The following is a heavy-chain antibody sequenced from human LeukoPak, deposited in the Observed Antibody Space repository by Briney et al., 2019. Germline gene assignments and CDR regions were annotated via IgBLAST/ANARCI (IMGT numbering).Heavy chain of an antibody. D-gene: IGHD7-27*01. CDR3: ARHVPHWGLGHDAFDI. V-gene: IGHV4-34*01. Sequence: SETLSLTCAVYGGSFSGYYWSWIRQPPGKGLEWIGEINHSGSTNYNPSLKSRVTISVDTSKNQFSLKLSSVTAADTAVYYCARHVPHWGLGHDAFDIWGQGTMVTVSS. J-gene: IGHJ3*02. CDR1: GGSFSGYY. CDR2: INHSGST.